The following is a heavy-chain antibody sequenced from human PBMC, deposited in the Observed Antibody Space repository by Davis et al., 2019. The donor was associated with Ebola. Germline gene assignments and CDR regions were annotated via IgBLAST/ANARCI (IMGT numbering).Heavy chain of an antibody. Sequence: GGSLRLSCAASGFTFSSYSMNWVRQAPGRGLEWVSYISSSSTTKYYADSVKGRFTISRDNAKNSLYLQMNSLRAEDTAVYYCLYGMDVWGQGTTVTVSS. J-gene: IGHJ6*02. CDR2: ISSSSTTK. CDR3: LYGMDV. CDR1: GFTFSSYS. V-gene: IGHV3-48*01.